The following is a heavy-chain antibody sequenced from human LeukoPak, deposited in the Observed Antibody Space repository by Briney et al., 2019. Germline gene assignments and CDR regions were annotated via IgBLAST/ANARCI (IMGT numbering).Heavy chain of an antibody. CDR3: ARRSGSYPRGYNWFDP. Sequence: PSETLSLTCDVYGGSISSGGYPWSWIRQPPGKGLEWIGYIYHSGSTYYNPSLKSRVTISVDRSKNQFSLKLSSVTAADTAVYYCARRSGSYPRGYNWFDPWGQGTLVTVSS. J-gene: IGHJ5*02. CDR1: GGSISSGGYP. V-gene: IGHV4-30-2*01. CDR2: IYHSGST. D-gene: IGHD3-10*01.